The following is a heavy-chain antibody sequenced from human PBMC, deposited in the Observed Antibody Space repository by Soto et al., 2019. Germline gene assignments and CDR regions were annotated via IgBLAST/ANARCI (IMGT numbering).Heavy chain of an antibody. CDR1: GFTFTDYY. CDR3: ARRLQWQLRPLDS. Sequence: VVYLRLSCAGSGFTFTDYYMTWIRQAPGKVLEWVAYINTLSTAIYYADSVKVRFTISRDKAKNSLYLQMNGLRAEDTATYYCARRLQWQLRPLDSWGRGTMVTSPQ. J-gene: IGHJ4*02. CDR2: INTLSTAI. V-gene: IGHV3-11*01. D-gene: IGHD6-19*01.